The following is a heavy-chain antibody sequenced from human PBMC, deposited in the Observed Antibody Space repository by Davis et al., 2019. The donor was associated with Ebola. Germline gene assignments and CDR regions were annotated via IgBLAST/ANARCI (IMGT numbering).Heavy chain of an antibody. CDR2: ISYDGSNK. CDR3: ARRIVGAHDAFDI. D-gene: IGHD1-26*01. Sequence: GESLKISCAASGFTFSSYAMHWVRQAPGKGLEWVAVISYDGSNKYYADSVKGRFTISRDNSKNTLYLQMNSLRAEDTAVYYCARRIVGAHDAFDIWGQGTMVTVSS. J-gene: IGHJ3*02. CDR1: GFTFSSYA. V-gene: IGHV3-30-3*01.